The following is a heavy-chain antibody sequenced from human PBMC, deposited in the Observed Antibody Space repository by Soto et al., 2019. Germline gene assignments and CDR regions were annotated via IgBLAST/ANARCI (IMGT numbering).Heavy chain of an antibody. Sequence: EVQLVESGGGLVQPGGSLRLSCEASGFTFSSYWMHWVRQVPGKGLVWVSRINSDGTGTSYADSVKGRFTISRDNAKNTLYLQMNCLTAEDTAVYYCAASRSFDYWGQGTLVTVSS. V-gene: IGHV3-74*01. J-gene: IGHJ4*02. CDR3: AASRSFDY. CDR2: INSDGTGT. CDR1: GFTFSSYW.